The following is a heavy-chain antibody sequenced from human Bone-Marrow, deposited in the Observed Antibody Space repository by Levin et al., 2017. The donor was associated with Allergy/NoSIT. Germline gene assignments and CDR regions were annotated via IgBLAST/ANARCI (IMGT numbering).Heavy chain of an antibody. V-gene: IGHV4-30-4*01. CDR1: GSSISSGDDY. CDR3: VRDSRGTGSVYWFDP. D-gene: IGHD3-10*01. Sequence: SETLSLTCTVSGSSISSGDDYWTWIRQPPGKGLEWIGYIDYSGSTYYNPSLRSRVTISGDTSKNQYSLKLSSVTAADTAVYYCVRDSRGTGSVYWFDPWGQGTLVTVSS. J-gene: IGHJ5*02. CDR2: IDYSGST.